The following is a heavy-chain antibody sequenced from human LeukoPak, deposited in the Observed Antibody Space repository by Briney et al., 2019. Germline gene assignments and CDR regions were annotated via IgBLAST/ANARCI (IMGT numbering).Heavy chain of an antibody. J-gene: IGHJ6*03. CDR3: ARGLMHNYYYYMDV. Sequence: SETLSLTCTVSGGSISSYYWSWIRQPPGKGLEWIGYIYYSGSTNYNPSLKSRVTISVDTSKNQFSLKLSSVTAAGTAVYYCARGLMHNYYYYMDVWGKGTTVTVSS. CDR1: GGSISSYY. V-gene: IGHV4-59*01. CDR2: IYYSGST. D-gene: IGHD2-21*01.